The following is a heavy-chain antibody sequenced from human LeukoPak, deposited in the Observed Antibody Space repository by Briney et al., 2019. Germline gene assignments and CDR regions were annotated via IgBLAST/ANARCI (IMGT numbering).Heavy chain of an antibody. Sequence: ASVKVSCKASGYTFTSYDINWVRQAPGQGLEWMGWMNPNSGNTGYAQKFQGRVTITRNTSISTAYMELSSLRSGDTAVYYCARGRRITIFGVVIRRPNAFDIWGQGTMVTVSS. CDR1: GYTFTSYD. CDR3: ARGRRITIFGVVIRRPNAFDI. V-gene: IGHV1-8*03. CDR2: MNPNSGNT. D-gene: IGHD3-3*01. J-gene: IGHJ3*02.